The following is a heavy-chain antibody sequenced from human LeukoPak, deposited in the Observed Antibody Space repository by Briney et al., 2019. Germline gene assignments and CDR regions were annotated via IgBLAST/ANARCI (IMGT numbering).Heavy chain of an antibody. D-gene: IGHD2-21*01. Sequence: GGSLRLSCAASGFSFSSYSMNWVRQAPGKGLEWVAATSSSDAGTYHADSVRGRFTISRDNSKNTLYLQMNSLRAEDAAVYFCAKAPVTSCRGAYCYPFDSWGQGTLVTVSS. CDR1: GFSFSSYS. CDR3: AKAPVTSCRGAYCYPFDS. V-gene: IGHV3-23*01. J-gene: IGHJ4*02. CDR2: TSSSDAGT.